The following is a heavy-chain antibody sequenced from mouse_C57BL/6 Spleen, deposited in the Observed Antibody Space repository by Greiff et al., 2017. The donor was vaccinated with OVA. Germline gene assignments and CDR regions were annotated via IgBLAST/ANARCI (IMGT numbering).Heavy chain of an antibody. D-gene: IGHD1-1*01. J-gene: IGHJ3*01. CDR1: GYTFTDYY. CDR2: INPNNGGT. V-gene: IGHV1-26*01. Sequence: VQLQQSGPELVKPGASVKISCKASGYTFTDYYMNWVKQSHGKSLEWIGYINPNNGGTSYNQKFKGKATLTVDKSSSTAYMELRSLTSEDSAVYYCARGGLYGSSPWFAYWGQGTLVTVSA. CDR3: ARGGLYGSSPWFAY.